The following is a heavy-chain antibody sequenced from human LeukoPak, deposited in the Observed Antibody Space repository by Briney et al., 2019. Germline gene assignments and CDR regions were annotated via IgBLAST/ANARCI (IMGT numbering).Heavy chain of an antibody. CDR1: GFTFNNYG. CDR3: AKDPLGRFDP. J-gene: IGHJ5*02. CDR2: ISGGRT. V-gene: IGHV3-23*01. D-gene: IGHD1-14*01. Sequence: GGSLRLSCAASGFTFNNYGMSWVRQAPGKGLEWVPTISGGRTYYADSVKGRFTISRDNSKNTLYLQMNRLGAEDTAVYYCAKDPLGRFDPWGQGTLVTVSS.